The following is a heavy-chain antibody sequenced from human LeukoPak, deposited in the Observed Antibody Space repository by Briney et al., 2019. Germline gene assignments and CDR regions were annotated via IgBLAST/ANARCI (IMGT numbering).Heavy chain of an antibody. CDR3: ARGSGNWGHQFDS. CDR1: GGSISSSGYY. J-gene: IGHJ4*02. Sequence: PSETLSLTCTVSGGSISSSGYYWGWIRQPPGKGLEWIASIYYSGNTYYNPSLKSRLSVSVDTSRNQFSLNLSSVTAADTAVYYCARGSGNWGHQFDSWGQGTLVTVSS. D-gene: IGHD7-27*01. V-gene: IGHV4-39*01. CDR2: IYYSGNT.